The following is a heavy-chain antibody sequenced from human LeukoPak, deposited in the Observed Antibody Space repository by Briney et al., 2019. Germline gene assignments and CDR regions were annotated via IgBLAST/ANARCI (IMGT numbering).Heavy chain of an antibody. V-gene: IGHV4-34*01. CDR2: INHSGST. CDR1: GGSSSGYY. D-gene: IGHD3-22*01. CDR3: ARDDSSDNYGMDV. Sequence: PSETLSLTCAVYGGSSSGYYWSWIRQPPGKGLEWIGEINHSGSTNYNPSLKSRVTISVDTSKNQFSLKLSSVTAADTAVYYCARDDSSDNYGMDVWGQGTTVTVSS. J-gene: IGHJ6*02.